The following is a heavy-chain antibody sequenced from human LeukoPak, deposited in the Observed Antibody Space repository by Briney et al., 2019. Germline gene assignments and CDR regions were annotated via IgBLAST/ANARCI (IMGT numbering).Heavy chain of an antibody. V-gene: IGHV3-73*01. Sequence: GGSLRLSCAASGFTFSGSAMHWVRQASGKGLEWVGRIRSKANSYATAYAASVKGRFTIPRDDSKNTAYLQMNSLKTEDTAVYYCTRPNTIFGNWFDPWGQGTLVTVSS. CDR3: TRPNTIFGNWFDP. J-gene: IGHJ5*02. CDR2: IRSKANSYAT. D-gene: IGHD3-3*01. CDR1: GFTFSGSA.